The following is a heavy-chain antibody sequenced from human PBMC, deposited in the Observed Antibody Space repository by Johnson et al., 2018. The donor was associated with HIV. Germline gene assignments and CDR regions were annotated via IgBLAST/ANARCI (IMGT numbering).Heavy chain of an antibody. CDR2: ISSDGNNK. CDR1: GFTFSTYA. Sequence: QVQLVESGGGLVQPGGSLRLSCAASGFTFSTYAIHWVRQAPGKGLEWVVVISSDGNNKYYADSMKGRFTISRDNSKNTLYLQMSSLRPEDTAVYYCAKIGQWRERLDDFDVWGQGTMVTVSS. D-gene: IGHD6-19*01. V-gene: IGHV3-30-3*01. CDR3: AKIGQWRERLDDFDV. J-gene: IGHJ3*01.